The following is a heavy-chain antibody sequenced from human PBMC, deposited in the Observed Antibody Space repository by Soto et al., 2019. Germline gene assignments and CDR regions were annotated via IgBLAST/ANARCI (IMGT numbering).Heavy chain of an antibody. J-gene: IGHJ3*02. CDR2: IYYSGST. CDR3: ARAYYYDSSGYWDRNDAFDI. D-gene: IGHD3-22*01. CDR1: GGSISSGGYY. V-gene: IGHV4-31*03. Sequence: QVQLQESGPGLVKPSQTLSLTCTVSGGSISSGGYYWSWIRQHPGKGLEWIGYIYYSGSTYYNPSLQSRVNISVDTSKNQFSLKLSSVTAADTAVYYCARAYYYDSSGYWDRNDAFDIWGQGTMVTVSS.